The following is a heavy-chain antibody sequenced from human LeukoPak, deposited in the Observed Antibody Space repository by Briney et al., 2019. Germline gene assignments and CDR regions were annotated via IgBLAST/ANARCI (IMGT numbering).Heavy chain of an antibody. D-gene: IGHD5-18*01. CDR3: ARLTYLWLHTDC. J-gene: IGHJ4*02. Sequence: GESLKISCKGSGYSFNTYWISWVRQMPGKGLEWMGIIYAGDSDTRYSPSFQGQVTISADKSISTAYLQWSSLKASDTAMYYCARLTYLWLHTDCWGQGTLVTVSS. V-gene: IGHV5-51*01. CDR1: GYSFNTYW. CDR2: IYAGDSDT.